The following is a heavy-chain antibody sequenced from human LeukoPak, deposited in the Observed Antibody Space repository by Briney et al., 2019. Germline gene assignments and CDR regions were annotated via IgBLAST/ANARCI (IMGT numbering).Heavy chain of an antibody. D-gene: IGHD2-15*01. CDR3: AKPMGGFCSSGRGSDYCYFDL. Sequence: GRSLRLSCAASGFTFSNSGMHWVRQAPGKGPEWVAVISFDGSTTYSADSVKGRITISRDNSKNTVYLQMNSLRPEDTAVYYCAKPMGGFCSSGRGSDYCYFDLWGRGTLVTVSS. V-gene: IGHV3-30*18. J-gene: IGHJ2*01. CDR2: ISFDGSTT. CDR1: GFTFSNSG.